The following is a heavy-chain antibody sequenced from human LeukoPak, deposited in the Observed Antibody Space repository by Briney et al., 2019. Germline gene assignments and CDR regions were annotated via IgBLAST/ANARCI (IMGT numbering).Heavy chain of an antibody. CDR1: GGAFSGYY. D-gene: IGHD6-13*01. Sequence: PSETLSLTCAVYGGAFSGYYWSWIRQPPGKGLEWIGEINHSGNTNYNPSLKSRVTISVDTSKNQFSLKLSSVTAADTAVYYCARRPDSGKYSSSWYDYWGQGILVTVSS. V-gene: IGHV4-34*01. J-gene: IGHJ4*02. CDR3: ARRPDSGKYSSSWYDY. CDR2: INHSGNT.